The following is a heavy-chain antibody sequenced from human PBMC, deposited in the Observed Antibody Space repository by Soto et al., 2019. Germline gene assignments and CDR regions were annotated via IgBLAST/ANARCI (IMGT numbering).Heavy chain of an antibody. CDR3: AKNFLEWLYYYYGMDV. V-gene: IGHV3-30*18. D-gene: IGHD3-3*01. Sequence: PGGSLRLSCAASGFTFSSYGIHWGRQALGKGLEWVAVISYDGSNKYYADSVKGRFTISRDNSKNTLYLQMNSLGAEDTAVYYCAKNFLEWLYYYYGMDVWGQGTTVTVSS. CDR1: GFTFSSYG. CDR2: ISYDGSNK. J-gene: IGHJ6*02.